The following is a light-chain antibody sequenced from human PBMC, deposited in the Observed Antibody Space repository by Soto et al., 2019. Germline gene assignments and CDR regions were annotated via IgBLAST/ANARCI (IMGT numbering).Light chain of an antibody. J-gene: IGLJ1*01. CDR1: SSNIGAGYD. V-gene: IGLV1-40*01. CDR2: GNS. Sequence: QSVLTQPPSVSGAPGQRVTISCTGSSSNIGAGYDVHWYQQLPGTAPKLLIHGNSNRPSGVPERFSGSKSGTSASLAITGLQAEDEADYYCQSYDTRLSSVYVFGTGPKLTV. CDR3: QSYDTRLSSVYV.